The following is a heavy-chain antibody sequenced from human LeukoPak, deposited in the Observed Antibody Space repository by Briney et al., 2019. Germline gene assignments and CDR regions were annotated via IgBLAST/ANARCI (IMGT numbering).Heavy chain of an antibody. CDR3: ASGSSPNY. D-gene: IGHD1-26*01. V-gene: IGHV5-51*01. CDR1: GYNFTSYW. CDR2: IYPGDSDT. Sequence: PGXSLQISCQGSGYNFTSYWIHWVRQLPGKGLEWMGIIYPGDSDTRYSPSFQGQVTISADKSISTAYLQWSSLKASDTAMYYCASGSSPNYWGQGALVTVSS. J-gene: IGHJ4*02.